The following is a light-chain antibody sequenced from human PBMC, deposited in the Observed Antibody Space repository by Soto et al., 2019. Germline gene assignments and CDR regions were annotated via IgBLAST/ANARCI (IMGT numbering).Light chain of an antibody. J-gene: IGKJ4*01. CDR2: GAS. CDR3: QQYGSSPRLT. V-gene: IGKV3-20*01. Sequence: EIVLTQSPGTLSLSPGERATLSCRASQSVSSSYLAWYQQKPGXXPRLLIYGASSRATGIPDRFXXXXXXXXXXXTISRLEPEDFAVYYCQQYGSSPRLTFGGGTKVEIK. CDR1: QSVSSSY.